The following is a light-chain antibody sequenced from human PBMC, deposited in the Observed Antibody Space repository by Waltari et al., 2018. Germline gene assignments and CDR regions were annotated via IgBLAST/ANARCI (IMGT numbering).Light chain of an antibody. Sequence: QSALTQPASVSGSPGQSIPISCTGTSRDVGGYNYVSWYQQHPGKAPKLMIYEVSNRPSGVSNRFSGYKSGNTASLTISGLQAEDEADYYCSSYTSSKSVVFGGGTKMTVL. CDR2: EVS. J-gene: IGLJ2*01. CDR3: SSYTSSKSVV. CDR1: SRDVGGYNY. V-gene: IGLV2-14*01.